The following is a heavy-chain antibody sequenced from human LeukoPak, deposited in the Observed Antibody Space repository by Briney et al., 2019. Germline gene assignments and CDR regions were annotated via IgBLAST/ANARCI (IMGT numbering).Heavy chain of an antibody. CDR1: GGSISSSSYY. V-gene: IGHV4-39*07. CDR3: ARIRFLEWLSNVYYYYYYMDV. Sequence: SETLSLTCTVSGGSISSSSYYWGWIRQPPGKGLEWIGSIYYSGSTYYNPSLKSRVTISVDTSKNQFSLKLSSVTAADTAVYYCARIRFLEWLSNVYYYYYYMDVWGKGTTVTISS. CDR2: IYYSGST. J-gene: IGHJ6*03. D-gene: IGHD3-3*01.